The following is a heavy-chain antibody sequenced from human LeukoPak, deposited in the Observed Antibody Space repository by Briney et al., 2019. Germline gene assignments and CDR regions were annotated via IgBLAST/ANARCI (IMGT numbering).Heavy chain of an antibody. CDR2: INHSGST. J-gene: IGHJ6*03. D-gene: IGHD3-22*01. Sequence: SETLSLTCAVYGGSFSGYYWSWIRQPPGKGLEWIGEINHSGSTNYNPSLKSRVTISVDTSKNQFSLKPSSVTAADTAVYYCARTVIPPKYYYYYYYMDVWGKGTTVTISS. CDR1: GGSFSGYY. CDR3: ARTVIPPKYYYYYYYMDV. V-gene: IGHV4-34*01.